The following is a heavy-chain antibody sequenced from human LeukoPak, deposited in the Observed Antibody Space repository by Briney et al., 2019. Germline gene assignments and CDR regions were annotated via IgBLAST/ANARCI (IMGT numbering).Heavy chain of an antibody. D-gene: IGHD3-10*01. CDR2: INWNGGST. V-gene: IGHV3-20*04. CDR3: ARGQNYYGSGSQTFDI. Sequence: QPGGSLRLSCAASGFTFDDYGMSWVRQAPGKGLEWVSGINWNGGSTGYADSVKGRFTISRDNAKNSLYLQVSSLRAEDTAWYYCARGQNYYGSGSQTFDIWGQGTMVTASS. CDR1: GFTFDDYG. J-gene: IGHJ3*02.